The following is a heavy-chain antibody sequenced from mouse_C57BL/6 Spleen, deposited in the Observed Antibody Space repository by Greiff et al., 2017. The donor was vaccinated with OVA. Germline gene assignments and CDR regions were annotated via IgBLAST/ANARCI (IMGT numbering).Heavy chain of an antibody. CDR2: IRSKSNNYAT. D-gene: IGHD1-1*01. CDR3: VRQGTTVALDY. V-gene: IGHV10-1*01. Sequence: EVKLVESGGGLVQPKGSLKLSCAASGFSFNTYAMNWVRQAPGKGLEWVARIRSKSNNYATYYADSVKDRFTISRDDSESMLYLQMNNLKTEDTAMYYCVRQGTTVALDYWGQGTTLTVSS. J-gene: IGHJ2*01. CDR1: GFSFNTYA.